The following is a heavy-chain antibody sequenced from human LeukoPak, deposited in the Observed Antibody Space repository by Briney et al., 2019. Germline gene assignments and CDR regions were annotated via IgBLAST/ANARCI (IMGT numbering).Heavy chain of an antibody. D-gene: IGHD3-22*01. V-gene: IGHV1-46*01. CDR2: INPSGGST. Sequence: ASVKVSCKASGYTFTSYYMHWVRQAPGQRLEWMGIINPSGGSTSYAQKFQGRVTMTRDTSTSTVYMELSSLRSEDTAVYYCARDRDDSSGYHAPYFDYWGQGTLVTVSS. CDR1: GYTFTSYY. J-gene: IGHJ4*02. CDR3: ARDRDDSSGYHAPYFDY.